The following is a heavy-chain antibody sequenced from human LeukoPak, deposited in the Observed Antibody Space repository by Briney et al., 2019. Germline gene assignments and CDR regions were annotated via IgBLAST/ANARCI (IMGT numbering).Heavy chain of an antibody. CDR1: GFTFSSYS. D-gene: IGHD2-2*01. CDR3: ARDLIVVVPAAEFPGSYGMDV. Sequence: GGSLRLSCAASGFTFSSYSMNWVRQAPGKGLEWVSSISSSSSYIYYADSVKGRFTISRDNAKNSLYLQMNSLRAEDTAVYYCARDLIVVVPAAEFPGSYGMDVWGQGTTVTVSS. J-gene: IGHJ6*02. CDR2: ISSSSSYI. V-gene: IGHV3-21*01.